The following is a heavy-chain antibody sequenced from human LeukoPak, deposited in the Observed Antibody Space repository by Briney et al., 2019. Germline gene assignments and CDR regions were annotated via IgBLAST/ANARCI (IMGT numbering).Heavy chain of an antibody. CDR2: IYPGDSAT. CDR3: ALAVPKYFDP. CDR1: GYTFTNYR. D-gene: IGHD2-15*01. Sequence: GESLKISCKASGYTFTNYRIGWVRQMPGKGLEWMGIIYPGDSATRSSPSFPGQVTISADKSINTAYLRWSSLKASDTAMYYCALAVPKYFDPWGQGTLVTVSS. J-gene: IGHJ5*02. V-gene: IGHV5-51*01.